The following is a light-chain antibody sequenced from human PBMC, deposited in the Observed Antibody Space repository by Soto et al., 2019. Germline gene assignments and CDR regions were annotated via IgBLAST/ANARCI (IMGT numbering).Light chain of an antibody. Sequence: DIQLTQSPAFLSASVGDRVSITCRASQDIGSYLAWYQQKSGKAPKLLIHTASTLQTGVPFRFSGSGSGTEFTLTISSLQPGDFATYYCQHLHSYPLSFGGRTEVEIK. J-gene: IGKJ4*01. CDR3: QHLHSYPLS. CDR1: QDIGSY. CDR2: TAS. V-gene: IGKV1-9*01.